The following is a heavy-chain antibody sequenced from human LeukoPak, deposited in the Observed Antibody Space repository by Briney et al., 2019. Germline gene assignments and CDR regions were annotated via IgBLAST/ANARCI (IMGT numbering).Heavy chain of an antibody. D-gene: IGHD3-9*01. CDR2: IYHSGST. Sequence: SSETLSLTCTVSGGSISSYYWSWFRRPPGKGLEWTGSIYHSGSTYYNPSLKSRVTISVDTSKNQFSLKLSSVTAADTAVYYCARDPYFEAGGFDYWGQGTLVTVSS. V-gene: IGHV4-38-2*02. J-gene: IGHJ4*02. CDR1: GGSISSYY. CDR3: ARDPYFEAGGFDY.